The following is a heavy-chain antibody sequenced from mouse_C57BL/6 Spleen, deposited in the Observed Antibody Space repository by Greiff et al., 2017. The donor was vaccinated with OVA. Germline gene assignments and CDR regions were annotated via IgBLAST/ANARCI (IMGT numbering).Heavy chain of an antibody. CDR3: TRAVVATDWYFDV. V-gene: IGHV1-15*01. D-gene: IGHD1-1*01. Sequence: QVQLKQSGAELVRPGASVTLSCKASGYTFTDYEMHWVKQTPVHGLEWIGAIDPETGGTAYNQKFKGKAILTADKSSSTAYMELRSLTSEDSAVYYCTRAVVATDWYFDVWGTGTTVTVSS. J-gene: IGHJ1*03. CDR2: IDPETGGT. CDR1: GYTFTDYE.